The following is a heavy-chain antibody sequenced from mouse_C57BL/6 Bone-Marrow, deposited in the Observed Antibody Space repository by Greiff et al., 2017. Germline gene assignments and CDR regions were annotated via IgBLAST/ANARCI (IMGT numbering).Heavy chain of an antibody. J-gene: IGHJ4*01. CDR3: TRRRLLRNYAMDY. V-gene: IGHV1-15*01. D-gene: IGHD2-3*01. Sequence: QVQLQQSGAELVRPGASVTLSCKASGYTFTDYEMHWVKQTPVHGLEWIGAIDPETGGTAYNQKFKGKAILTADKSSSTAYMELRSLTSEDSAVYYCTRRRLLRNYAMDYWGQGTSVTVSS. CDR2: IDPETGGT. CDR1: GYTFTDYE.